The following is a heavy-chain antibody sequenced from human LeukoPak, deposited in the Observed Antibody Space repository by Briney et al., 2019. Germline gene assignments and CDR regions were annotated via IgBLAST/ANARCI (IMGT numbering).Heavy chain of an antibody. D-gene: IGHD6-19*01. V-gene: IGHV1-18*04. Sequence: ASVKVSCKASGYTFTSYYMHWVRQAPGQGLEWMGWISGYNEKTNYAQKFQGRVTMTTDTSTSTAYMELRRLRSDDTAVYYCARDPGSFLSGSGWLNWFEPWGQGTLVTVSS. CDR1: GYTFTSYY. CDR2: ISGYNEKT. J-gene: IGHJ5*02. CDR3: ARDPGSFLSGSGWLNWFEP.